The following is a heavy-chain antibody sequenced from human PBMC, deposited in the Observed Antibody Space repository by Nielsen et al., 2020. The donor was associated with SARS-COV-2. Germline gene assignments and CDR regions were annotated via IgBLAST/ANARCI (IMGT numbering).Heavy chain of an antibody. CDR1: GITFSTYA. CDR2: ISGSGDRT. V-gene: IGHV3-23*01. CDR3: AKASDI. Sequence: GESLKISCVASGITFSTYAMSWVRQAPGKGLEWVSGISGSGDRTYYGDSVRGRFTISRDNSKNTLYLQMNSLRAEDTAVYYCAKASDIWGQGTMVTVSS. J-gene: IGHJ3*02.